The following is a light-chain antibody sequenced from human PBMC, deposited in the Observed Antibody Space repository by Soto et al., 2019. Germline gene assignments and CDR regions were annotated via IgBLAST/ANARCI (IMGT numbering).Light chain of an antibody. V-gene: IGLV2-14*01. CDR3: SSYTSSSTPGV. J-gene: IGLJ1*01. Sequence: QSALTQPASVSGSPGQSITISCTGTSSDVGGYNYVSWYQQHPGKAPKLMIYEVSNRPSGVSNRFSGSKSGNTASLTTSGLQAEDEADYYCSSYTSSSTPGVFGTGTKLTVL. CDR2: EVS. CDR1: SSDVGGYNY.